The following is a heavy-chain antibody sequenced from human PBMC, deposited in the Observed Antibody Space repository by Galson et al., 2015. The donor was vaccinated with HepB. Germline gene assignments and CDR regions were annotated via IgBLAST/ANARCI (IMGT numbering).Heavy chain of an antibody. V-gene: IGHV3-30*04. J-gene: IGHJ6*02. CDR3: ARDYASSWYFNHYYGMDV. Sequence: SLRLSCAASGFTFSSYAMYWVRQAPGKGLEWVAVISYDGSNKYYADSVKGRFTISRDNSKNTLYLQMNSLRAEDTAVYYCARDYASSWYFNHYYGMDVWGQGTTVTVSS. CDR2: ISYDGSNK. CDR1: GFTFSSYA. D-gene: IGHD6-13*01.